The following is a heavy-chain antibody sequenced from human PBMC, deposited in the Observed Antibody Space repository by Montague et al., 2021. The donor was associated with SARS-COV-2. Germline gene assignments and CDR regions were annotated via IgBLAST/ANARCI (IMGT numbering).Heavy chain of an antibody. J-gene: IGHJ6*02. V-gene: IGHV3-74*01. CDR1: GFSFSDYW. Sequence: SLRLPCAASGFSFSDYWMHWVRQAPGKGLEWVSRINTDGSNSYYTDSVKGRFTISRDNAKNTLYLQMNSLRAEDTAVYYCAREPGSVDGMDVWGQGTTITVSS. CDR2: INTDGSNS. D-gene: IGHD4-23*01. CDR3: AREPGSVDGMDV.